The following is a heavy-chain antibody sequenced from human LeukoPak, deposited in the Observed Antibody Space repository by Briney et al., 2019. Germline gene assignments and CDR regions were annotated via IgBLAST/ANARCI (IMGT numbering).Heavy chain of an antibody. Sequence: SAKLSLTCTVSGRSIRSDYWSWIRPPPGKGLDWIGYIYTSGTPNDNPSIKSRVTISVATSKDQFSLKPGSVTAADTAVYYCAGSYYDILTGDYFDYWGQGTLVTVSS. V-gene: IGHV4-4*09. D-gene: IGHD3-9*01. CDR3: AGSYYDILTGDYFDY. CDR2: IYTSGTP. J-gene: IGHJ4*02. CDR1: GRSIRSDY.